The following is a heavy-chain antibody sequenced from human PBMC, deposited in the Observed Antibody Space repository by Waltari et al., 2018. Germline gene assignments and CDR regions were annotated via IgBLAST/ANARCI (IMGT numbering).Heavy chain of an antibody. Sequence: QVQLVQSGAEVKKPGASVKVSCKVSGYTLTELSMQWVRQAPGKGLGWMGGFDPEDGETIYAQKFQGRVIMTEDTSTDTAYMELSSLRSEDTAVYYCATDGPYYDFWGGYYYYGMDVWGQGTTVTVSS. CDR1: GYTLTELS. V-gene: IGHV1-24*01. CDR2: FDPEDGET. D-gene: IGHD3-3*01. CDR3: ATDGPYYDFWGGYYYYGMDV. J-gene: IGHJ6*02.